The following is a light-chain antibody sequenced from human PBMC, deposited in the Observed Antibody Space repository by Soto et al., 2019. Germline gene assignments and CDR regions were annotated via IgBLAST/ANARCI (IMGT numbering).Light chain of an antibody. J-gene: IGLJ3*02. CDR2: ANK. V-gene: IGLV1-44*01. CDR3: ATWDDSLNGWV. CDR1: SSNIGGNT. Sequence: QSVLTQPPSASGTPGQRVTISCSGSSSNIGGNTVNWYQQLPGTAPKLLMFANKERPSGVPDRFSASKSGTSASLAIIGLQSDDEADYYCATWDDSLNGWVFGGGTKLTVL.